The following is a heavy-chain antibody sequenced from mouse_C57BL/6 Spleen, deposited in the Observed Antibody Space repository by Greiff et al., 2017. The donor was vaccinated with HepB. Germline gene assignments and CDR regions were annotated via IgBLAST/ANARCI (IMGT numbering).Heavy chain of an antibody. J-gene: IGHJ3*01. CDR3: ARRGRFAY. Sequence: VQLKQSGPELVKPGASVKISCKASGYSFTGYYMNWVKQSPEKSLEWIGEINPSTGGTTYNQKLKAKATLTVDKSSSTAYMQRKSLTSEDSAVYYCARRGRFAYWGQGTLVTVSA. V-gene: IGHV1-42*01. CDR2: INPSTGGT. CDR1: GYSFTGYY.